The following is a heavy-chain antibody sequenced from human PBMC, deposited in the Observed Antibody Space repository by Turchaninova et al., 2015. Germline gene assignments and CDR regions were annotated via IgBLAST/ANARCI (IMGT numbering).Heavy chain of an antibody. J-gene: IGHJ4*02. CDR3: TTDRGVAALPIFDL. D-gene: IGHD3-10*01. CDR1: GCTFTKGW. Sequence: EVQLVESGGGLVKPGGSLRLSCVASGCTFTKGWMGWVRPAPGKGREWGAGIKSKKYCWQTDPYPPVKGRFSISREDSKNTFYLPMNTLKTEDTAIYYCTTDRGVAALPIFDLWGQGTLVTVSS. CDR2: IKSKKYCWQT. V-gene: IGHV3-15*01.